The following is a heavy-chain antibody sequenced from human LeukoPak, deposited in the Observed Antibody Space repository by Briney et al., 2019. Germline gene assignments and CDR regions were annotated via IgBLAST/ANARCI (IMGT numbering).Heavy chain of an antibody. J-gene: IGHJ3*02. D-gene: IGHD3-10*02. Sequence: GGSLRLSCAASGFTFSSYATSWVRQAPGKGLEWVSAISGSGGSTYYADSVKGRFTISRDNSKNTLYLQMNSLRAEDTAVYYCARDMSLRDVFDIWGQGTMVTVSS. CDR3: ARDMSLRDVFDI. V-gene: IGHV3-23*01. CDR2: ISGSGGST. CDR1: GFTFSSYA.